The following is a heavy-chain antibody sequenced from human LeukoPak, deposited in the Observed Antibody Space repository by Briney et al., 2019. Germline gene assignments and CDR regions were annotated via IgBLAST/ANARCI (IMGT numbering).Heavy chain of an antibody. CDR2: ISSSGDTI. Sequence: PGGSLRLSCAASGFTFRNYYMSWIRQAPGKGLEWVSYISSSGDTIYYADSVKGRFTISRDNAKNSLYLQMNSLRAEDTAVYYCASDTRYDFWSGSDYYYYYMDVWGKGTTVTVSS. V-gene: IGHV3-11*04. CDR1: GFTFRNYY. J-gene: IGHJ6*03. CDR3: ASDTRYDFWSGSDYYYYYMDV. D-gene: IGHD3-3*01.